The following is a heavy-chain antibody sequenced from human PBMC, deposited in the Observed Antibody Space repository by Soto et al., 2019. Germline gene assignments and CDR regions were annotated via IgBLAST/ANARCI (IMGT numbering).Heavy chain of an antibody. Sequence: SETLSLTCTVSGGSISSGGYYWTWIRQHPGKGLEWIGYIYYSGSTYYNPSLKSRITISVDTSKNQFSLKLSSVTAADTAVYFCARDMSGYSHFDYWGQGALVTVSS. CDR3: ARDMSGYSHFDY. CDR1: GGSISSGGYY. CDR2: IYYSGST. J-gene: IGHJ4*02. D-gene: IGHD3-3*01. V-gene: IGHV4-31*03.